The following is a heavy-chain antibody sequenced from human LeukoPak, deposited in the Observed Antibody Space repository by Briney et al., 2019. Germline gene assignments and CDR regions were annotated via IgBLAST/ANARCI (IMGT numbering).Heavy chain of an antibody. CDR1: GFTFSRYW. V-gene: IGHV3-74*01. J-gene: IGHJ3*02. D-gene: IGHD4-17*01. Sequence: GGSLRLSCAASGFTFSRYWMHWVRQAPEKGLVWVSRINSDESRTNYADSVKGRFSISRDNAKNTLYLQMNSLRAEDTAVYYCARAGYGDYGGAFDIWGQGTMVTVSS. CDR2: INSDESRT. CDR3: ARAGYGDYGGAFDI.